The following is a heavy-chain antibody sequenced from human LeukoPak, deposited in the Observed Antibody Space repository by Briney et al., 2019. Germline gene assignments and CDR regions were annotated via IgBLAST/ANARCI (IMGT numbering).Heavy chain of an antibody. CDR1: GYTFTSYG. Sequence: ASVKVSCKASGYTFTSYGINWVRQAPGQGLEWMGWMNPNSGNTGYAQKFQGRVTMTRNTSISTAYMELSSLRSEDTAVYYCARDDGCSDAFDIWGQGTMVTVSS. D-gene: IGHD5-24*01. V-gene: IGHV1-8*01. CDR2: MNPNSGNT. CDR3: ARDDGCSDAFDI. J-gene: IGHJ3*02.